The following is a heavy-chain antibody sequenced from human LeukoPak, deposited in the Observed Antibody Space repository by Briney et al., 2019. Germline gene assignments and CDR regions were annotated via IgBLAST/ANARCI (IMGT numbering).Heavy chain of an antibody. CDR2: INHSGST. Sequence: SETLSLTCAVYGGSSSGYYWNWIRQPPGKGLEWIGEINHSGSTNYNPSLKSRVTISVDTSKNQFSLKLNSVTAADTAVYYCASGSGSYNWFDPWGQGTLVTVSS. J-gene: IGHJ5*02. V-gene: IGHV4-34*01. CDR1: GGSSSGYY. D-gene: IGHD1-26*01. CDR3: ASGSGSYNWFDP.